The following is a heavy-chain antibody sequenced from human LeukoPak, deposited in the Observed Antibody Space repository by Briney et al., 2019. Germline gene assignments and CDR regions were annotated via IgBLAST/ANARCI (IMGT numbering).Heavy chain of an antibody. D-gene: IGHD1-26*01. CDR3: VSGSYSTVYYYYYGMDV. J-gene: IGHJ6*02. Sequence: PGGSLRLSCAASGFTVSSNYMSWVRQAPGTGLEYVSAISSNGGNTYYADSVKGRFTISRDNSKNTLYLQMSSLRAEDTAVYYCVSGSYSTVYYYYYGMDVWGQGTTVTVSS. CDR2: ISSNGGNT. V-gene: IGHV3-64D*06. CDR1: GFTVSSNY.